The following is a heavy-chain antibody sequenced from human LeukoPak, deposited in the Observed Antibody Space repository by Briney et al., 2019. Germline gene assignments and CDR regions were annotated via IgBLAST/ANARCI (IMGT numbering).Heavy chain of an antibody. CDR3: AKDYYGYSYGLHTDY. Sequence: PGGPLRLSCAASGFTFSSHWMHWVRQAPGKGLVWVSRINSDGSLTSHADSVKGRFTISRDNSKNTLYLQMNSLRAEDTAVYYCAKDYYGYSYGLHTDYWGQGTLVTVSS. V-gene: IGHV3-74*01. J-gene: IGHJ4*02. CDR1: GFTFSSHW. CDR2: INSDGSLT. D-gene: IGHD5-18*01.